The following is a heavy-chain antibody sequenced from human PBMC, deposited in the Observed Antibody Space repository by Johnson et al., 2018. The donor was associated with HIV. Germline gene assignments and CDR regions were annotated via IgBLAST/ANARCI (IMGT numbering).Heavy chain of an antibody. CDR3: GRDGRDLVKRSSLDI. D-gene: IGHD3-9*01. Sequence: QVQLVESGGGVVQPGRSLRVSCAASGFTFSSYGMHWVRQAPGKGLGWVAVTSNDGRNKYSADSAKGRFTIYRDICKNPLYLQMTGLRPEDTAGYYWGRDGRDLVKRSSLDIWGQGTVVTVSS. CDR1: GFTFSSYG. J-gene: IGHJ3*02. CDR2: TSNDGRNK. V-gene: IGHV3-30*03.